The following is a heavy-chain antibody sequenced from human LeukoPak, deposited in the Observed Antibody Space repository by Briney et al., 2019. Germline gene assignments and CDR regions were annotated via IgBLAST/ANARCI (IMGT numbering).Heavy chain of an antibody. J-gene: IGHJ4*02. V-gene: IGHV1-69*01. CDR3: ARDGDGYTIFDY. CDR1: GGTFSSYA. Sequence: SVKVSCEASGGTFSSYAISWVRQAPGQGLEWMGGIIPIFGTANYAQKFQGRVTITADESTSTAYMELSSLRSEDTAVYYCARDGDGYTIFDYWGQGTLVTVSS. D-gene: IGHD5-24*01. CDR2: IIPIFGTA.